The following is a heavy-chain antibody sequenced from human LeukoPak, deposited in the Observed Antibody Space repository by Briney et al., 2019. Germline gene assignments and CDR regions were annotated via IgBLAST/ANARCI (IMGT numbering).Heavy chain of an antibody. J-gene: IGHJ4*02. Sequence: ASVKVSCKASGGTFSSYAISWVRQAPGQGLEWMGGIIPIFGTANYAQKFQGRVTITADESTSTAYMELSSLRSEDTAVYYCARGGRHSSSPDRPYYFDYWGQGTLVTVSS. CDR1: GGTFSSYA. CDR2: IIPIFGTA. CDR3: ARGGRHSSSPDRPYYFDY. D-gene: IGHD6-6*01. V-gene: IGHV1-69*01.